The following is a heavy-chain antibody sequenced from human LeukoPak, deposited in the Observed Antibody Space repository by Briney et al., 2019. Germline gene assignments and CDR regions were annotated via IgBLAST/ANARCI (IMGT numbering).Heavy chain of an antibody. Sequence: ASVKVSCKASGGTFSSYAISWVRQAPGQGLEWMGWISAYNGNTNYAQKLQGRVTMTTDTSTSTAYMELRSLRSDDTAVYYCAREREPGWFDPWGQGTLVTVSS. V-gene: IGHV1-18*01. CDR3: AREREPGWFDP. J-gene: IGHJ5*02. CDR2: ISAYNGNT. CDR1: GGTFSSYA.